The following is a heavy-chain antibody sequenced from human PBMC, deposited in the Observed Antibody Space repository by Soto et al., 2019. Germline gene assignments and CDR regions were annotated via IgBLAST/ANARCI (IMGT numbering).Heavy chain of an antibody. D-gene: IGHD2-8*02. CDR3: ARGLLAAGPFDS. Sequence: GGSLRLSCAASGFTFNTYGMHWVRKDPGKGLEWVAVISYDAKSKLYVDSVRGRFTISRDNSKNTLFLQMDSLRPEDTALYYCARGLLAAGPFDSWGQGTRVTVSS. CDR1: GFTFNTYG. CDR2: ISYDAKSK. V-gene: IGHV3-30*03. J-gene: IGHJ4*02.